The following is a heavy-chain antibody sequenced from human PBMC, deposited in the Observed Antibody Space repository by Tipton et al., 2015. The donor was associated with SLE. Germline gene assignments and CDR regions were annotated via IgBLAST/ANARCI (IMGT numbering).Heavy chain of an antibody. Sequence: QVQLVQSGAEVKKPGASVKVSCKASGYTFTSYDINWVRQATGQGLEWMGWMNPNSGDAGYALKFQGRVTMTRNISKSTAYMELGSLRSEDTAVYYCARRWDCSGGSCQGSFGYWGQGTLVTVSS. CDR1: GYTFTSYD. V-gene: IGHV1-8*01. D-gene: IGHD2-15*01. CDR2: MNPNSGDA. CDR3: ARRWDCSGGSCQGSFGY. J-gene: IGHJ4*02.